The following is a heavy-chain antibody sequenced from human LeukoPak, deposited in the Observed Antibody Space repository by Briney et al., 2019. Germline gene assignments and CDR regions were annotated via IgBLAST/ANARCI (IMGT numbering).Heavy chain of an antibody. CDR2: INAGNGIT. J-gene: IGHJ4*02. D-gene: IGHD3-16*01. CDR3: ARGGDYYGY. V-gene: IGHV1-3*01. Sequence: ASVKVSCKASGYTFTSYAMHWVRQAPGQRLEWMGWINAGNGITKYSQKFQGRVTITRDTSASSAYMELSSLRSEDTAVYYCARGGDYYGYWGQGTLVTVSS. CDR1: GYTFTSYA.